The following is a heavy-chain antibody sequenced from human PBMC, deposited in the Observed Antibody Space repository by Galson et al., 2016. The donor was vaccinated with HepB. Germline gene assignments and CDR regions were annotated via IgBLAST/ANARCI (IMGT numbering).Heavy chain of an antibody. Sequence: ETLSLTCTVSGGSVNSGSYYWSWIRQPPGKGLEWIGYIFYSGSTNYNPSLKSRVTISVDTSKNQFSLKLSPVTAADTAVYYCARGAPMTYDAFDIWGQGTMVTVSS. J-gene: IGHJ3*02. V-gene: IGHV4-61*01. CDR3: ARGAPMTYDAFDI. CDR1: GGSVNSGSYY. CDR2: IFYSGST. D-gene: IGHD2-21*02.